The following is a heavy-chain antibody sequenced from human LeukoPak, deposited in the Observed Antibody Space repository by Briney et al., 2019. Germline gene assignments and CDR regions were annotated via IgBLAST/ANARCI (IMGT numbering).Heavy chain of an antibody. CDR1: GGSISSGGYY. CDR2: IYYSGST. CDR3: ARDDGVSLEGHVFDY. D-gene: IGHD3-10*01. Sequence: PSETLSLTCTVSGGSISSGGYYWSWIRQHPGKGLEWIGYIYYSGSTYYNPSLKSRVTISVDTSKNQFSLKLSSVTAADTAVYYCARDDGVSLEGHVFDYWGQGTLVTVSS. J-gene: IGHJ4*02. V-gene: IGHV4-31*03.